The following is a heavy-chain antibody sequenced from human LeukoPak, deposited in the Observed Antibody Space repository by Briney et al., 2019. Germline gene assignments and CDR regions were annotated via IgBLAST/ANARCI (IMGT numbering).Heavy chain of an antibody. D-gene: IGHD3-10*01. CDR3: ARGTDYYGSGSHDY. CDR1: GYSFTNYA. CDR2: INPSGGST. Sequence: ASVKVSCKASGYSFTNYAMNWVRQAPGQGLEWMGIINPSGGSTSYAQKFQGRVTMTRDMSTSTDYMELSSLRSEDTAVYYCARGTDYYGSGSHDYWGQGTLVTVSS. V-gene: IGHV1-46*01. J-gene: IGHJ4*02.